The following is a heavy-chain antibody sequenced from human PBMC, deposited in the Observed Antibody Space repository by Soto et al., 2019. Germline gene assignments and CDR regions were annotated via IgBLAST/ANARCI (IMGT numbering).Heavy chain of an antibody. CDR2: IIPIFGTA. D-gene: IGHD3-10*01. Sequence: QVQLVQSGAEVKKPGSSVKVSCKASGGTFSSYAISWVRQAPGQGLEWMGGIIPIFGTANYAQKFQGRVTITADESTSTAYMELSSLRSEDTAVYYCARHQGTYGSGSHPHYYYYGMDVWGQGTTVTVSS. CDR3: ARHQGTYGSGSHPHYYYYGMDV. J-gene: IGHJ6*02. CDR1: GGTFSSYA. V-gene: IGHV1-69*01.